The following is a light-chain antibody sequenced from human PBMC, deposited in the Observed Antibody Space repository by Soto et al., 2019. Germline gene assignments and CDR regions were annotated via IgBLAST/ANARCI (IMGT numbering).Light chain of an antibody. J-gene: IGKJ2*01. Sequence: EIVMTHSPVTLSVSPGERATLSCRASQSISSNLAWYQHKPGQAPRLLFYGASTRATGIPARFSGGGSGTEFTLTINSLQSEDFAVYYCQQYNSWPYTFGQGTKVDIK. V-gene: IGKV3-15*01. CDR1: QSISSN. CDR3: QQYNSWPYT. CDR2: GAS.